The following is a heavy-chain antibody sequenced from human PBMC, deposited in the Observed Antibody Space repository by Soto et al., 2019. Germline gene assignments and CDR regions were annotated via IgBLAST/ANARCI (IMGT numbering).Heavy chain of an antibody. CDR3: ARPSLRFLEWPNAYYMDV. CDR1: GGSISSYY. J-gene: IGHJ6*03. D-gene: IGHD3-3*01. CDR2: IYYSGST. V-gene: IGHV4-59*08. Sequence: SETLSLTCTVSGGSISSYYWSWIRQPPGKGLEWIGYIYYSGSTNYNPSLKSRVTISVDTSKNQFSLKLSSVTAADTAVYYCARPSLRFLEWPNAYYMDVWGKGTTVTVSS.